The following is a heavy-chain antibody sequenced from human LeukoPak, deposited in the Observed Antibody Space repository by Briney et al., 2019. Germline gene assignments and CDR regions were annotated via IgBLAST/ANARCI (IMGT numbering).Heavy chain of an antibody. CDR2: ISAYNGNT. J-gene: IGHJ6*03. Sequence: ASVKVSCKASGYTFTSYGISWVRQAPGQGLEWMGWISAYNGNTNYAQKLQGRVTMTTDTSTSTAYMELRSLRSDDTAVYYCARDGLPYFDWLHDYYYYYMDVWGKGTTVTVSS. CDR3: ARDGLPYFDWLHDYYYYYMDV. CDR1: GYTFTSYG. V-gene: IGHV1-18*01. D-gene: IGHD3-9*01.